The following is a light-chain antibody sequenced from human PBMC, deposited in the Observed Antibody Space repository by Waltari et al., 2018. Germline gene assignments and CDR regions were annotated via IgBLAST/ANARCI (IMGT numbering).Light chain of an antibody. CDR2: GVS. CDR1: SSDIGGFNY. CDR3: SSFTRAKTWV. V-gene: IGLV2-14*03. J-gene: IGLJ3*02. Sequence: QSALTQPASVSGSPRQSITISCTGTSSDIGGFNYVSWYQQHSGKAPRLIIFGVSDRPIGVSNRFSGSKSCNTGSPTISGLQAEDEADYYCSSFTRAKTWVFGGGTKVTVL.